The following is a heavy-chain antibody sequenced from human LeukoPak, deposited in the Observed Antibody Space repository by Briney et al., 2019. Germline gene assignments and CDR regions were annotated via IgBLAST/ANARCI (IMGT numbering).Heavy chain of an antibody. CDR1: GFTFDDYA. J-gene: IGHJ4*02. V-gene: IGHV3-43*02. CDR3: AKDLHYYDSSGLLDY. CDR2: ISGDGSNT. D-gene: IGHD3-22*01. Sequence: GGSLRLSCAASGFTFDDYAMHWVRQAPRKGLEWVSLISGDGSNTYYADSVKGRFTISRDNSKNSLYLQMNSMRTEDTALYYCAKDLHYYDSSGLLDYWGQGTLVTVSS.